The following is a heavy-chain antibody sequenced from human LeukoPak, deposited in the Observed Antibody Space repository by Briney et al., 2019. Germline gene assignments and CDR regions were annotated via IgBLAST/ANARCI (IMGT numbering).Heavy chain of an antibody. D-gene: IGHD2-21*02. J-gene: IGHJ4*02. CDR2: ISSNGGST. CDR3: ARAVTVVTRGGLVFDY. V-gene: IGHV3-64D*09. CDR1: GFSFSTYP. Sequence: PGGSLRLSCSASGFSFSTYPMHWVRQAPGKGLEYVSAISSNGGSTYYADSVRGRFTISRDNSKNTLFLQMSSLRTEDTAVYYCARAVTVVTRGGLVFDYWGQGTLVTVSS.